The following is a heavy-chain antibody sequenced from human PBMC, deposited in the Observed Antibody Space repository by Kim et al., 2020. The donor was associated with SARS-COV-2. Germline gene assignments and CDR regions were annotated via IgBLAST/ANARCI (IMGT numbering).Heavy chain of an antibody. CDR3: ARESHYAMVV. CDR2: IKSDGSST. Sequence: GGSLRLSCAASGFTFSSYWMQWVRQAPGKGLVWVSVIKSDGSSTNYADSVKGRFTISRDNAKNTLYLQMNSLRAEDTPVYYCARESHYAMVVWGQGTTVTVSS. V-gene: IGHV3-74*01. CDR1: GFTFSSYW. J-gene: IGHJ6*02.